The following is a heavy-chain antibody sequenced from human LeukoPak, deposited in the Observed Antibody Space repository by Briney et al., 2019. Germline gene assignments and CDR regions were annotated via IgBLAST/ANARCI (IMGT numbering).Heavy chain of an antibody. V-gene: IGHV4-61*02. CDR3: AREGQGFGELYWFDP. Sequence: SQTLSLTCTVSGGSINSRAYYWSWIRQPAGKGLEWIGRIYTSGGTNYNPSLKSRVTISIDTSKNQLSLKLSSVTAADTAVYYCAREGQGFGELYWFDPWGQGTLVTVSS. D-gene: IGHD3-10*01. CDR1: GGSINSRAYY. J-gene: IGHJ5*02. CDR2: IYTSGGT.